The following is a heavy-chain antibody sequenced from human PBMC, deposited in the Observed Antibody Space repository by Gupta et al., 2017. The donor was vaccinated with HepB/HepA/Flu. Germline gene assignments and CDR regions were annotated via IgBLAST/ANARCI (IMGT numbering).Heavy chain of an antibody. CDR2: ISGSGGST. CDR1: GFSFSSYA. J-gene: IGHJ3*02. Sequence: EVQLLESGGGLVQPGGSLRLSCAASGFSFSSYAMSWVRQAPGKGLEWVSAISGSGGSTYYADSVKGRFTISRDNSKNTLYLQMNSLRAEDTAVYYCAKAPHALDAFDIWGQGTMVTVSS. CDR3: AKAPHALDAFDI. V-gene: IGHV3-23*01.